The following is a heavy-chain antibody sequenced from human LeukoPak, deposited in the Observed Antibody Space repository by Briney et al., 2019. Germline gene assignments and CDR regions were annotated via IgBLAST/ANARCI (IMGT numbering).Heavy chain of an antibody. CDR3: ARGRLTVPLNGAFDI. Sequence: GSSVKVSCKASGGTFSSYAISWVLQAPGHGLEWMGRIIPIFGTANYAQKFQGRVTITTDESTSTAYMELSSLRSEDTAVYYCARGRLTVPLNGAFDIWGQGTMVTVSS. CDR1: GGTFSSYA. V-gene: IGHV1-69*05. D-gene: IGHD4-17*01. CDR2: IIPIFGTA. J-gene: IGHJ3*02.